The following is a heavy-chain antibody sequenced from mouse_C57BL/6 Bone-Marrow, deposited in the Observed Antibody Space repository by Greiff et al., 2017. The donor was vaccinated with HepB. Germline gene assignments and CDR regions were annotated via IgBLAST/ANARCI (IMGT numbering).Heavy chain of an antibody. CDR3: ARKSHITTVVVFDY. J-gene: IGHJ2*01. Sequence: EVQLQESGPGLVKPSQSLSLTCSVTGYSITSGYYWNWIRQFPGNKLEWMGYISYDGSNNYNPSLKNRISITRDTSKNQFFLKLNSVTTEDTATYYCARKSHITTVVVFDYWGQGTTLTVSS. CDR1: GYSITSGYY. D-gene: IGHD1-1*01. V-gene: IGHV3-6*01. CDR2: ISYDGSN.